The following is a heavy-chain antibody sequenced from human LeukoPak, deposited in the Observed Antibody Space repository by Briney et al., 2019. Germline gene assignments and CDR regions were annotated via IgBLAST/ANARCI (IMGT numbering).Heavy chain of an antibody. CDR1: GFTFSSYW. CDR2: INTDGSST. J-gene: IGHJ6*03. V-gene: IGHV3-74*01. D-gene: IGHD6-6*01. CDR3: ARERIAARLDYYYYMDV. Sequence: ETLSLTCAASGFTFSSYWMHWVRQAPGKGLVWVSRINTDGSSTSYADSVKGRFTISRDNAKNSLYLQMNSLRAEDTAVYYCARERIAARLDYYYYMDVWGKGTTVTVSS.